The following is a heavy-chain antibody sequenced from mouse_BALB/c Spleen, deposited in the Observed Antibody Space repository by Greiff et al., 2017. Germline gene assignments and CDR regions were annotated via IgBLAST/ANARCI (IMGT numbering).Heavy chain of an antibody. Sequence: QVQLKESGAELAKPGASVKMSCKASGYTFTSYWMHWVKQRPGQGLEWIGYINPSTGYTEYNQKFKDKATLTADKSSSTAYMQLSSLTSEDSAVYYCARDMITGGDYWGQGTTLTVSS. CDR3: ARDMITGGDY. J-gene: IGHJ2*01. D-gene: IGHD2-4*01. V-gene: IGHV1-7*01. CDR2: INPSTGYT. CDR1: GYTFTSYW.